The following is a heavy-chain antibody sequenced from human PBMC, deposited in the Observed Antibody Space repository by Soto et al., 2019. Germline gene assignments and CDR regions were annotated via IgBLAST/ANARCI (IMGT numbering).Heavy chain of an antibody. CDR3: ARVSHGDYVEDYYMDV. D-gene: IGHD4-17*01. Sequence: GASVKVSCKASGYTFTSYDINWVRQATGQGLEWMGWMNPNSGNTGYAQKFQGRVTMTSNTSISTAYMELSSLRSEDSAVYYCARVSHGDYVEDYYMDVWGKGTTVTVSS. V-gene: IGHV1-8*01. J-gene: IGHJ6*03. CDR2: MNPNSGNT. CDR1: GYTFTSYD.